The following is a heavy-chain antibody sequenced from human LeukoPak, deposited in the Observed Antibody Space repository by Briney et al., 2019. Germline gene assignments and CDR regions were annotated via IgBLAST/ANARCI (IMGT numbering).Heavy chain of an antibody. D-gene: IGHD5-24*01. V-gene: IGHV4-59*01. CDR3: ARFSPLVDRYVFDF. J-gene: IGHJ4*02. Sequence: SETLSLTCTVSGGSISSYYWSWIRQPPGKGLEWIGYIYYSGSTNYNPSLKSRVTISVHTSKNQFSLTLSPVTSADPAVYYFARFSPLVDRYVFDFWGQGTLVTVSS. CDR2: IYYSGST. CDR1: GGSISSYY.